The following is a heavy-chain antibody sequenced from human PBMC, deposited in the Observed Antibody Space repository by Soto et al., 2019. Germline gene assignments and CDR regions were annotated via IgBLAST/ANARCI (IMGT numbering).Heavy chain of an antibody. CDR3: ARVQVAGNRDYYYGMDV. CDR1: GYTFTSYG. V-gene: IGHV1-18*01. CDR2: ISAYNGNT. J-gene: IGHJ6*02. Sequence: GASVKVSCKASGYTFTSYGISWVRQAPGQGLEWMGWISAYNGNTNYAQKLQGRVTMTTDTSTSTAYMELRSLRSDDTAVYYCARVQVAGNRDYYYGMDVWGQGTTVTVSS. D-gene: IGHD6-19*01.